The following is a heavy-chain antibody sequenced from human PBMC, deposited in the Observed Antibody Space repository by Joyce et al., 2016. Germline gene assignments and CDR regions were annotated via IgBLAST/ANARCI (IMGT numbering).Heavy chain of an antibody. Sequence: VQLVQSGTELKKPGESLKISCQASGYNFASYWIALVRQMPGKGLEYMGIIWPSDSDTKYSPSFQGEVTISVDESINTAYLQWSSLKASDSAIYYCARRRGSADYWGQGTQVIVSS. CDR2: IWPSDSDT. CDR3: ARRRGSADY. J-gene: IGHJ4*02. D-gene: IGHD2-15*01. V-gene: IGHV5-51*01. CDR1: GYNFASYW.